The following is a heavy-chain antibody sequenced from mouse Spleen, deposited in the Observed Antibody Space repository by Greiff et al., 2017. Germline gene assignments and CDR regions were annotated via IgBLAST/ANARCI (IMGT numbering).Heavy chain of an antibody. CDR3: ARQYFPHYYAMDY. Sequence: EVKLVESGGGLVKPGGSLKLSCAASGFTFSDYGMAWVRQAPGKGPEWVAFISNLAYSIYYADTVTGRFTISRENAKNTLYLEMSSLRSEDTAMYYCARQYFPHYYAMDYWGQGTSVTVSS. CDR1: GFTFSDYG. J-gene: IGHJ4*01. V-gene: IGHV5-15*04. CDR2: ISNLAYSI.